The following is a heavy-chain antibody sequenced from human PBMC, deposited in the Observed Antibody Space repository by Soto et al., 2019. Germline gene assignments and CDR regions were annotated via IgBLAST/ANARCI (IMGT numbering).Heavy chain of an antibody. V-gene: IGHV3-66*01. J-gene: IGHJ4*02. Sequence: EVHLVESGGGLVQPGGSLRLACAASGFTVRNNYMSWDRQAPWKGLEWVSVVYDEGSTYYSGSVKGRFTISRDNSKKTVFLQMNSLRAEDTAVYYCARGHYGSLPGSFDYWGQGTLVTVSS. CDR2: VYDEGST. CDR3: ARGHYGSLPGSFDY. CDR1: GFTVRNNY. D-gene: IGHD3-10*01.